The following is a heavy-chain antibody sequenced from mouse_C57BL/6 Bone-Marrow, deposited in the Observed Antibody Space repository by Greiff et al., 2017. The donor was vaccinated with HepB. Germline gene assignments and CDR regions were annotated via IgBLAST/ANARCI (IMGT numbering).Heavy chain of an antibody. CDR2: IYPSDSET. CDR1: GYTFTSYW. J-gene: IGHJ1*03. V-gene: IGHV1-61*01. CDR3: ASSWESYYDNDGWYFDV. Sequence: VQLQQSGAELVRPGSSVKLSCKASGYTFTSYWMDWVKQRPGQGLEWIGNIYPSDSETHYNQKFKHKATLTVDTSSSTAYRQLSSLTSEDSAVYYCASSWESYYDNDGWYFDVWGTGTTVTV. D-gene: IGHD2-4*01.